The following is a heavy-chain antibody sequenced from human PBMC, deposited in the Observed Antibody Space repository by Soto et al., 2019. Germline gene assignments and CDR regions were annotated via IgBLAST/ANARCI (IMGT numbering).Heavy chain of an antibody. CDR2: ISGSGGST. J-gene: IGHJ3*02. V-gene: IGHV3-23*01. CDR3: AKDGNYDSSGYYPGGDAFDI. CDR1: GFTFSSYA. D-gene: IGHD3-22*01. Sequence: GGSLRLSCAASGFTFSSYAMSWVRQAPGKGLEWVSAISGSGGSTYYADSVKGRFTISRDNSKNTLYLQMNSLRAEDTAVYYSAKDGNYDSSGYYPGGDAFDIWGQGTMVTVSS.